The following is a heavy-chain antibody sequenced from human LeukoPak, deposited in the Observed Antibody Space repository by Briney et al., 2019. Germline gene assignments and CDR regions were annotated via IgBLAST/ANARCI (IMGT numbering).Heavy chain of an antibody. CDR3: ARGNRDGPDY. J-gene: IGHJ4*02. CDR1: GFTFSSYA. CDR2: ISSNGGRT. V-gene: IGHV3-64*01. D-gene: IGHD5-24*01. Sequence: PGGSLRLSCAASGFTFSSYAMHWVRQAPGKGLEYVSAISSNGGRTYYANSVKGRFTISRDNSKNTLYLQMGSLRAEDMAVYYCARGNRDGPDYWGQGTLVTVSS.